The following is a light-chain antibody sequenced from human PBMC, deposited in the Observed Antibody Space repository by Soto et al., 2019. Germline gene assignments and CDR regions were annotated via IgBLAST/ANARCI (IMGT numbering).Light chain of an antibody. J-gene: IGKJ1*01. CDR1: ESLSPHS. Sequence: IVLTQSPGTLSLSPGETATLSCRASESLSPHSTAWYQQKPGQAPRLLIYGPSGRATGIPDRISGSGSGTDFTLTISGLEPEDFAMYYCQQFQSSLRTFGQGTKVDIK. CDR3: QQFQSSLRT. CDR2: GPS. V-gene: IGKV3-20*01.